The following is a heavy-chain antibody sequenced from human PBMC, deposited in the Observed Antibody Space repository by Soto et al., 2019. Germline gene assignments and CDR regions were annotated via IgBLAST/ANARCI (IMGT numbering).Heavy chain of an antibody. CDR1: GGSINSYW. V-gene: IGHV4-4*07. CDR2: VYSSGTT. CDR3: ARDIASYAYGEGY. Sequence: SETLSLTCTVSGGSINSYWWSWIRQPAGKGLEWIGRVYSSGTTDYNPSLNSRATMSVETSKNQFSLKLSSVTAADTAVYYCARDIASYAYGEGYWGQGIQVTAPQ. J-gene: IGHJ4*02. D-gene: IGHD2-21*01.